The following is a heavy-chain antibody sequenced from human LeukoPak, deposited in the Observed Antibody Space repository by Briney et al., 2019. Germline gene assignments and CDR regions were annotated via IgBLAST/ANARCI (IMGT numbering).Heavy chain of an antibody. J-gene: IGHJ4*02. D-gene: IGHD3-16*01. CDR3: ARDSLGKGVFDY. V-gene: IGHV1-46*01. CDR2: INPSGGST. CDR1: RYTFTSYY. Sequence: ASVKVSCKASRYTFTSYYMHWVRQAPGQGLEWMGIINPSGGSTSYAQKFQGRVTMTRDTSTSTVYMELSSLRSEDTAVYYCARDSLGKGVFDYWGQGTLVTVSS.